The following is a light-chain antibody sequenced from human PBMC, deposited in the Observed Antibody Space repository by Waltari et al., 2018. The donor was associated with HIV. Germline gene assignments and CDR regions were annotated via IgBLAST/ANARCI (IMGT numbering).Light chain of an antibody. CDR3: SSYAGSNNLL. CDR2: EVS. CDR1: SSDVGGYNY. V-gene: IGLV2-8*01. J-gene: IGLJ2*01. Sequence: QSALTQPPSASGSPGQSVTISCTGTSSDVGGYNYVSWYQQHPGKAPKLIYEVSKRPSGVPDRFSGSKSGNTASLTVSGLQAEDEADYYCSSYAGSNNLLFGGGTKLTVL.